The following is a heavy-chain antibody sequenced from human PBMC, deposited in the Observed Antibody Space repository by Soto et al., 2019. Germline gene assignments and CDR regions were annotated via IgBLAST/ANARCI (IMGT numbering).Heavy chain of an antibody. CDR3: ARAVSIRGSYPAGGFDY. V-gene: IGHV3-53*02. D-gene: IGHD1-26*01. CDR1: GVTVSSNY. J-gene: IGHJ4*02. Sequence: EVQLVETGGGLIQPGGSLRLSCAASGVTVSSNYMSWVRQAPGKGLEWVSVIYSGGSTYYADSVKGRFTISRDNSKNTLHLQMNSLRAEDTAVYYYARAVSIRGSYPAGGFDYWGQGTLVTVSS. CDR2: IYSGGST.